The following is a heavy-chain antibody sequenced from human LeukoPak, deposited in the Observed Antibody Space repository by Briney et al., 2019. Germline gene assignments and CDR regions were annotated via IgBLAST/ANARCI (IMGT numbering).Heavy chain of an antibody. CDR2: IYYSGST. CDR1: GGSISSGGYY. Sequence: PSQTLSLTCTVSGGSISSGGYYWSWIRQHPGKGLEWIGYIYYSGSTYYNPSLKSRVTISVDTSKNQFSLKLSSVTAADTAVYYCAGDPINTIFGVVDAFDIWGQGTMVTVSS. V-gene: IGHV4-31*03. J-gene: IGHJ3*02. CDR3: AGDPINTIFGVVDAFDI. D-gene: IGHD3-3*01.